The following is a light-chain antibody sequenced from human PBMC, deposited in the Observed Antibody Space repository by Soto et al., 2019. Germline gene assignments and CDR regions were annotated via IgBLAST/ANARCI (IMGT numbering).Light chain of an antibody. J-gene: IGLJ1*01. Sequence: QSALTQPASVSGSPGQSITISCTGTSSDVGGYNYVSWYQQHPGKAPKLMIYDVSNRPSGVSNRFSGSKSGNTASLTISGLQAEDEADYHCRSYTSSSIPYVFGTGTKLTVL. CDR2: DVS. V-gene: IGLV2-14*03. CDR1: SSDVGGYNY. CDR3: RSYTSSSIPYV.